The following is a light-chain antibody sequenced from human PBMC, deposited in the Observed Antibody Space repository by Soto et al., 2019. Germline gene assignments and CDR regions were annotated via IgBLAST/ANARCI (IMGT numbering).Light chain of an antibody. Sequence: QSVLAQPPSASGSLERLVTIASTATSSDVGSYRHVSWYQQHPAKAPKLIVYEVHERPEGVPARFSGSKSGHTACLTISGLQAESETDYSSNTYTATSDVFGTGTKPTVL. CDR3: NTYTATSDV. J-gene: IGLJ1*01. V-gene: IGLV2-8*01. CDR1: SSDVGSYRH. CDR2: EVH.